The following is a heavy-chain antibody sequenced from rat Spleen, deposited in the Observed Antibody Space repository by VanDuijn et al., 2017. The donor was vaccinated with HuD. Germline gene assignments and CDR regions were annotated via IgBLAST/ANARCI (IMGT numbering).Heavy chain of an antibody. J-gene: IGHJ2*01. V-gene: IGHV5-27*01. Sequence: EVQLVESGGGLVQPGRSLKLSCTASGFTFSNYGMAWVRQAPKKGLEWVASITNTGGSTYYPDSVKGRFTISRDNAKSTLYLQLDSLRSEDTATYYCTTDTFYDGTYYPGGFDYWGQGVMVTVSS. CDR3: TTDTFYDGTYYPGGFDY. CDR1: GFTFSNYG. CDR2: ITNTGGST. D-gene: IGHD1-12*02.